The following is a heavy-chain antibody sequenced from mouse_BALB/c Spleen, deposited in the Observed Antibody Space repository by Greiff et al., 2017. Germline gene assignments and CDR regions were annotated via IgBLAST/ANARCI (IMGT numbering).Heavy chain of an antibody. CDR1: GFSLTSYG. V-gene: IGHV2-2*02. CDR3: ARIYYGSSYDAMDY. J-gene: IGHJ4*01. CDR2: IWSGGST. D-gene: IGHD1-1*01. Sequence: VQRVESGPGLVQPSQSLSITCTVSGFSLTSYGVHWVRQSPGKGLEWLGVIWSGGSTDYNAAFISRLSISKDNSKSQVFFKMNSLQANDTAIYYCARIYYGSSYDAMDYWGQGTSVTVSS.